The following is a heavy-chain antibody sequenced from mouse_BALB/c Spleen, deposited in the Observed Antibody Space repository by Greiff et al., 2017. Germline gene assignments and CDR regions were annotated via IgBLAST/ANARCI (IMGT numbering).Heavy chain of an antibody. J-gene: IGHJ3*01. D-gene: IGHD2-1*01. CDR3: ATGDYGNPFAY. Sequence: VQLKESGPELVKPGASVKIPCKASGYTFTDYNMDWVKQSHGKSLEWIGDINPNNGGTIYNQKFKGKATLTVDKSSSTAYMELRSLTSEDTAVYYCATGDYGNPFAYWGQGTLVTVSA. CDR2: INPNNGGT. CDR1: GYTFTDYN. V-gene: IGHV1-18*01.